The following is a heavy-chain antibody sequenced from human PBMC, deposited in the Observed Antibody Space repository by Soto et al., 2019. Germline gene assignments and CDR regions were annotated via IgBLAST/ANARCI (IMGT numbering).Heavy chain of an antibody. CDR2: IFYNGNT. CDR3: ARRMPTAGLFDY. J-gene: IGHJ4*01. CDR1: GGSINSGGYY. Sequence: QVQLQESGPGLVKPSQTLSLTCTVSGGSINSGGYYWSWIRQHPGKGLEWIGYIFYNGNTYYNPSLQSRLTISRDTPKNQFFLKLNSVTAADTAVYYCARRMPTAGLFDYWGHGTLVTVSS. D-gene: IGHD6-13*01. V-gene: IGHV4-31*03.